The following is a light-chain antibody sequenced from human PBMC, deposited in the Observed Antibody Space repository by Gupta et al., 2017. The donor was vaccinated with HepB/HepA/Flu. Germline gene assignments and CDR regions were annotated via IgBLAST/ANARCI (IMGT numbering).Light chain of an antibody. CDR1: SSAVGCYNL. V-gene: IGLV2-23*02. J-gene: IGLJ3*02. CDR3: CSYAGSSTWV. Sequence: QSALTQIAPVSGSPGQSITISCTGTSSAVGCYNLISWYQQSPGKVPKLMIFEVSKRPSGVSNRFSGSKSGNTASLTISGLQAEDEADYYCCSYAGSSTWVFGGGTKLTVL. CDR2: EVS.